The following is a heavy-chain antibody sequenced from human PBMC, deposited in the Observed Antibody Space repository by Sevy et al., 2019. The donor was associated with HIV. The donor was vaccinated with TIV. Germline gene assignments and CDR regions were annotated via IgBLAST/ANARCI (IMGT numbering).Heavy chain of an antibody. V-gene: IGHV3-72*01. J-gene: IGHJ2*01. CDR3: AAVAADRGYFNI. Sequence: GGSLRLSCAASGFIFGDLYMDWVRQAPGKGLKWIGRIRNKAKSSTTEYAASVKGRFTITRDDSKNSLYLQMNGLKTEDTARYYCAAVAADRGYFNIWGRGTLVTVSS. CDR1: GFIFGDLY. D-gene: IGHD6-19*01. CDR2: IRNKAKSSTT.